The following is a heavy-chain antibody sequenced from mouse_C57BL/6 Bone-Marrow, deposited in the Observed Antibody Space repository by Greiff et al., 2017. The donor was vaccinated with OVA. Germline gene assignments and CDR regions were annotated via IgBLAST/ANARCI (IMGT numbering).Heavy chain of an antibody. D-gene: IGHD2-1*01. Sequence: VQLQQSGAELVRPGASVKLSCTASGFNIKDDYMHWVKQRPEQGLEWIGWIDPENGDTEYASKFQGKATITADTSYNTAYLQLSSLTSYDTAVYYCTSYGNFDYWGQGTTLTVSS. J-gene: IGHJ2*01. CDR2: IDPENGDT. CDR1: GFNIKDDY. CDR3: TSYGNFDY. V-gene: IGHV14-4*01.